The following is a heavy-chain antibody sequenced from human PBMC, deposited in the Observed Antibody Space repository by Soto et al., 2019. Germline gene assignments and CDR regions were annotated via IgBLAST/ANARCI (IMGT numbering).Heavy chain of an antibody. CDR2: IYYSGST. V-gene: IGHV4-39*01. CDR3: ARLTIMITFGGVIVPGNFDY. J-gene: IGHJ4*02. CDR1: GGSISSSSYY. D-gene: IGHD3-16*02. Sequence: SETLSLTCTVSGGSISSSSYYWGWIRQPPGKGLEWIGSIYYSGSTYYNPSLKSRVTISVDTSKNQFSLKLSSATAADTAVYYCARLTIMITFGGVIVPGNFDYWGQGTLVTVSS.